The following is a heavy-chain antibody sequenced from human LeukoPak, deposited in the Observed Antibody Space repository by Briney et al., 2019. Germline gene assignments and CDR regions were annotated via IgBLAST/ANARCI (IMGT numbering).Heavy chain of an antibody. CDR3: ARVAGGYYGSGSYPF. CDR1: GFTFSSYS. V-gene: IGHV3-21*01. D-gene: IGHD3-10*01. Sequence: GGSLRLSCAASGFTFSSYSMNWVRQAPGKGLEWVSSISSCSSYIYYADSVKGRFTISRDNAKNSLYLQMNSLRAEDTAVYYCARVAGGYYGSGSYPFWGQGTLVTVSS. CDR2: ISSCSSYI. J-gene: IGHJ4*02.